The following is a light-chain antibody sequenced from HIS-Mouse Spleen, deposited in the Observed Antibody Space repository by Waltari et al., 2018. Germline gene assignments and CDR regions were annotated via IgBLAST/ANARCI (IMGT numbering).Light chain of an antibody. V-gene: IGLV2-14*01. CDR2: EVS. J-gene: IGLJ2*01. CDR3: SSYTSSSTLVV. Sequence: QSALTQPASVSGSPGQSITLSCTGTSRHVGGFNYVSWYQQHPGKAPKLMIYEVSNRPSGVSNRFSGSKSGNTASLTIAGLQAEDEADYYCSSYTSSSTLVVFGGGTKLTVL. CDR1: SRHVGGFNY.